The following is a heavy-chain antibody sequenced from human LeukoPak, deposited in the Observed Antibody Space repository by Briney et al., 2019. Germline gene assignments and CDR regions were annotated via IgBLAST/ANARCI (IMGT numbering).Heavy chain of an antibody. J-gene: IGHJ4*02. CDR2: ISHGGTT. CDR3: ARRVTSSGWYRDDS. CDR1: GGSISSDY. V-gene: IGHV4-59*08. Sequence: SETLSLTCTVSGGSISSDYWSWIRQPPGKGLEWIGYISHGGTTSYNPSLQSRVTISVDTSKNQFSLRVTSVTAADTAVYYCARRVTSSGWYRDDSWGQGTLVTVSS. D-gene: IGHD6-19*01.